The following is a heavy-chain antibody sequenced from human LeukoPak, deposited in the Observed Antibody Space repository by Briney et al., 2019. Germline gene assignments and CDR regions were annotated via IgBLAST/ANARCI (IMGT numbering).Heavy chain of an antibody. CDR1: GFTFSTFA. V-gene: IGHV3-23*01. CDR2: ISGSGGST. Sequence: GGSLRLSCAASGFTFSTFAMIWVRQPPGKGLEWVSAISGSGGSTYYADSVKGRFTISRDNAKNSLYLQMNRLRAEDTAVYYCARDFGWELLATFDYWGQGTLVTVSS. CDR3: ARDFGWELLATFDY. J-gene: IGHJ4*02. D-gene: IGHD1-26*01.